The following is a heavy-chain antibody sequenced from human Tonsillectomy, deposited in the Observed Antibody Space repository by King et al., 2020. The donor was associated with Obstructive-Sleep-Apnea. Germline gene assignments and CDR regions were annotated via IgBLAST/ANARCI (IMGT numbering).Heavy chain of an antibody. V-gene: IGHV3-30*02. CDR3: AKLEMATIGLDY. Sequence: VQLVESGGGVVQPGGSLRLSCAASGFTFSSYGMHWVRQAPGKGLEWVTFIRYDGSSKYYADSVKGRFTSSRDNSKNTLYLQMNSLRAEDTAVYYCAKLEMATIGLDYWGQGTLVTVSS. J-gene: IGHJ4*02. CDR1: GFTFSSYG. CDR2: IRYDGSSK. D-gene: IGHD5-24*01.